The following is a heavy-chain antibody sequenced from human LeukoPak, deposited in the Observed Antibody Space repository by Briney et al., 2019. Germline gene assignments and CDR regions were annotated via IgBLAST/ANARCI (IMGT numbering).Heavy chain of an antibody. CDR1: GFTFSSYW. V-gene: IGHV3-7*01. CDR3: ARDPSGSPVFDP. J-gene: IGHJ5*02. Sequence: GGSLRLSCAASGFTFSSYWMNWVRQVPGRGLEWVANIKQDGSVKNYVDSVKGRFTISRDNAKNSLFLQMNSLRAEDTAVYYCARDPSGSPVFDPWGQGTLVTVSS. D-gene: IGHD3-10*01. CDR2: IKQDGSVK.